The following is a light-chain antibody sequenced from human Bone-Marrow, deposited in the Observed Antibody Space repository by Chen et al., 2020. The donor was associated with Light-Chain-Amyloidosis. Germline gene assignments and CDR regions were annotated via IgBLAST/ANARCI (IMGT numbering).Light chain of an antibody. CDR2: EVT. CDR1: SSDVGGDNH. J-gene: IGLJ1*01. Sequence: QSALTQPDSVSGSPGQSLTISCTGTSSDVGGDNHVSWYQQHPDKAPKLMIYEVTTRPSWVPDRFSGSKSDNTASLTISGLQTEDEADYFCSSYTITNTLVFGSGTRVTVL. V-gene: IGLV2-14*01. CDR3: SSYTITNTLV.